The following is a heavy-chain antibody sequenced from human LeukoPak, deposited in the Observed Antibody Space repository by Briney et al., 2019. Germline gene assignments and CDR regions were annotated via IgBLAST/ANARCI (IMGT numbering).Heavy chain of an antibody. J-gene: IGHJ6*02. V-gene: IGHV3-66*01. CDR3: AHKLGRYYGMDV. CDR2: IYSGGTT. Sequence: GGSLRLSCAASGFTVSSNYMSWVRQAPGKGLEWVSVIYSGGTTYYADSVRGRFTASRDNSKNTLYLQMNSLRVEDTAAYYCAHKLGRYYGMDVWGQGTTVTVSS. CDR1: GFTVSSNY.